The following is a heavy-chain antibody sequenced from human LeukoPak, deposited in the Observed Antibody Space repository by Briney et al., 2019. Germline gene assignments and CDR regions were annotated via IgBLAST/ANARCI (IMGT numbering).Heavy chain of an antibody. V-gene: IGHV3-21*01. Sequence: GGSLRLSCAASGFTFSSYTMNWVRQAPGKGLEWVSSITTSSRYVYCTDSVKGRFTISRDDARDSLYLQMTSLRAEDTAIYYCAGDRRYNWFDPWGPGTLVAVSS. CDR2: ITTSSRYV. J-gene: IGHJ5*02. CDR3: AGDRRYNWFDP. D-gene: IGHD1-14*01. CDR1: GFTFSSYT.